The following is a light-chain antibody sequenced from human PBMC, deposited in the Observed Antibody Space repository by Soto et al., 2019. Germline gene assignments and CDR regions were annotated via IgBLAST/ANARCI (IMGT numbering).Light chain of an antibody. CDR2: ATS. V-gene: IGKV1-12*01. Sequence: DIQMTQSPSSVSASVGDRVTITCRASQGISNWLAWYQQKPGKAPKLLIYATSNLQSGVQSRFSGSGSGKDFTLTISSLQPEDFAAYYCQQSSSFPLTFGPGTKVDIK. CDR3: QQSSSFPLT. CDR1: QGISNW. J-gene: IGKJ3*01.